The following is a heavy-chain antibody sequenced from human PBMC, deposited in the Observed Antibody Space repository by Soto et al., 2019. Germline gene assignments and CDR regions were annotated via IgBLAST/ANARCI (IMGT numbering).Heavy chain of an antibody. J-gene: IGHJ6*02. D-gene: IGHD5-12*01. CDR1: GGSISSGDYY. CDR3: ARERRGYSGYDRGYYYYYGMDV. Sequence: SETLSLTCTVSGGSISSGDYYWSWIRQPPGKGLEWIGYIYYSGSTYYNPSLKSRVTISVDTSKNQFSLKLSSVTAADTAVYYCARERRGYSGYDRGYYYYYGMDVWGQGTTVTVSS. V-gene: IGHV4-30-4*01. CDR2: IYYSGST.